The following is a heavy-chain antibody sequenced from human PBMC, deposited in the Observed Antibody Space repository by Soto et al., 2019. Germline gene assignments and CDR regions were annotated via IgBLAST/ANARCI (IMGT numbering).Heavy chain of an antibody. CDR1: GECLWGSVDA. V-gene: IGHV4-61*08. D-gene: IGHD6-19*01. Sequence: SGSPSLTCAACGECLWGSVDAWSWIRQPLGKGPEWIGYTYYNGDTKYNPALKSRVTMSVDTSKNQFSLRLSSVTAADTAVYFCARGPGYIDGWRTLDFWGRGFLVTVSS. CDR3: ARGPGYIDGWRTLDF. J-gene: IGHJ4*02. CDR2: TYYNGDT.